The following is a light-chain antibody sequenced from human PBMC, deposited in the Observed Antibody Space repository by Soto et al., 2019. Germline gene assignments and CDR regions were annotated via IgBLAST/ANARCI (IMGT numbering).Light chain of an antibody. CDR3: CSYAGSYTLI. CDR2: DVS. J-gene: IGLJ2*01. CDR1: SSDVGGYNY. Sequence: QSALTQPRSVSGSPGQSVTISCTGTSSDVGGYNYVSWYQLHPGKAPKLMIYDVSKWPSGVPDRFSGSKSGNTASLTISGLQAEDEADYYCCSYAGSYTLIFGGGTKLTVL. V-gene: IGLV2-11*01.